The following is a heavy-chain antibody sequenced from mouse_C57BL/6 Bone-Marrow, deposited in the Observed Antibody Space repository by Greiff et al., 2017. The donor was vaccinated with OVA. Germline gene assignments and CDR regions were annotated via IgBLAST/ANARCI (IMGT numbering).Heavy chain of an antibody. CDR3: ARFGSSYPDY. CDR1: GYAFSSSW. CDR2: IYPGDGDN. V-gene: IGHV1-82*01. D-gene: IGHD1-1*01. Sequence: QVQLKESGPELVKPGASVKISCKASGYAFSSSWMNWVKQRPGKGLEWIGRIYPGDGDNNYNGKFKGKATLTADKSSSTAYMQLSSLTSEDSAVYFCARFGSSYPDYWGQGTTLTVSS. J-gene: IGHJ2*01.